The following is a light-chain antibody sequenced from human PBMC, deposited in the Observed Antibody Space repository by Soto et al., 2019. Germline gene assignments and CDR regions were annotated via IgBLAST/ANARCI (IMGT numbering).Light chain of an antibody. J-gene: IGKJ1*01. CDR1: QTISSW. CDR3: QQYNSFIWT. CDR2: KAS. V-gene: IGKV1-5*03. Sequence: DIQMTQSPSTLSASVGDRVTIICRASQTISSWLAWYQQKGGQAPKLLISKASILDSGVPSRSSGSGSGTEFNLTISSLQPEDFATYYCQQYNSFIWTFGQGTKVDIK.